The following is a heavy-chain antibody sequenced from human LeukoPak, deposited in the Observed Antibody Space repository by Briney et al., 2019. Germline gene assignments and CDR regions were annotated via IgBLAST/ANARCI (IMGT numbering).Heavy chain of an antibody. CDR3: ARGALDFDY. V-gene: IGHV3-48*02. CDR1: GFTFSSYS. J-gene: IGHJ4*02. CDR2: ISSSSSTI. Sequence: GGALRLSCAASGFTFSSYSMNWVRQAPGKGLEWVSYISSSSSTIYYADSVKGRFTISRDNAKNSLYLHMNSLKDEDTAVYYCARGALDFDYWGQGTLVTVSS.